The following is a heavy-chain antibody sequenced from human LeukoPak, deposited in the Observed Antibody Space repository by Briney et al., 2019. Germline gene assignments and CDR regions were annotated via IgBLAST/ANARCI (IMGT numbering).Heavy chain of an antibody. J-gene: IGHJ4*02. CDR3: ARARGYCSGGSCYFDSFDY. CDR2: IYYSGST. Sequence: SETLSLTCTVSGVSISTSSYYWGWIRQPPGKGLEWIGSIYYSGSTYYNPSLRSRVTISIDTSKNQFSLKLSSVTAADTAVYYCARARGYCSGGSCYFDSFDYWGQGTLVTVSS. V-gene: IGHV4-39*07. D-gene: IGHD2-15*01. CDR1: GVSISTSSYY.